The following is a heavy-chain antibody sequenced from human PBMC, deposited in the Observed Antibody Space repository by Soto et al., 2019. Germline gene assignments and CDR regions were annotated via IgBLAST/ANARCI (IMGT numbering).Heavy chain of an antibody. CDR3: AKDRLDIVLMVYATNMDV. J-gene: IGHJ6*03. D-gene: IGHD2-8*01. V-gene: IGHV3-23*01. Sequence: GGSLRLSCAASGFTFSSYAMSWVRQAPGKGLEWVSAISGSGGSTYYADSVKGRFTISRDNSKNTLYLQMNSLRAEDTAVYYCAKDRLDIVLMVYATNMDVWGKGTTVTVSS. CDR1: GFTFSSYA. CDR2: ISGSGGST.